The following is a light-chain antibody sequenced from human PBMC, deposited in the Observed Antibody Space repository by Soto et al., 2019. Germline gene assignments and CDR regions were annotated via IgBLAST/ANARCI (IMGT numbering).Light chain of an antibody. V-gene: IGKV3D-15*02. J-gene: IGKJ4*01. CDR1: QSIRTD. CDR3: QQYGDSPLT. CDR2: DAS. Sequence: DIVMTQSPATLSVSPGERATLSCRASQSIRTDLAWYQQKSGQGPRLLIYDASTRATGIPARFSGSGSGTEFTLTISSMQSEDFAVYYCQQYGDSPLTFGGGT.